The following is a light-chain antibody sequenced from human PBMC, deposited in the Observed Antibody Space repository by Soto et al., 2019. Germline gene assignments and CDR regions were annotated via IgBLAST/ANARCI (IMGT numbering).Light chain of an antibody. CDR1: SSDVGYYNY. CDR2: DVT. CDR3: SSYTTSSTHV. V-gene: IGLV2-14*03. Sequence: QSVVTQPASVSGSPGQSITTSCTGTSSDVGYYNYVSWFQQHPGKAPRLVISDVTNRPSGVSNRFSGSKSGNTASLTISGLQAEDEAHYYCSSYTTSSTHVFGTGTKVTVL. J-gene: IGLJ1*01.